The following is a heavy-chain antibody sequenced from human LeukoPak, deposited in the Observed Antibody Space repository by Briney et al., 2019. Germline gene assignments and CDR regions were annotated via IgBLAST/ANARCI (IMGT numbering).Heavy chain of an antibody. D-gene: IGHD3-22*01. CDR3: ARGQYYYDSEASPFNY. Sequence: ASVKVSCKASGGTFSSYAISWVRQAPGQGLEWMGRIIPILGIAKYAQKFQGRVTITADKSTSTAYMELSSLRSEDTAVYYCARGQYYYDSEASPFNYWGQGTLVTVSS. CDR1: GGTFSSYA. CDR2: IIPILGIA. J-gene: IGHJ4*02. V-gene: IGHV1-69*04.